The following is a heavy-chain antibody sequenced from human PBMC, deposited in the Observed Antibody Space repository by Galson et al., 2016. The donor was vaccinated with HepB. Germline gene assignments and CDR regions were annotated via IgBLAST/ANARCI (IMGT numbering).Heavy chain of an antibody. CDR1: GSTFSGYA. CDR3: TRPLRGDFWTGYPFEY. V-gene: IGHV3-30-3*01. Sequence: SLRLSCAVSGSTFSGYAIHWVRQAPGKGLEWVAIISYDGSNKHYADSVKDRFTISRDNSKNALYLQMNSLSTEDTAVYYSTRPLRGDFWTGYPFEYWGQGTLVTVSS. J-gene: IGHJ4*02. D-gene: IGHD3/OR15-3a*01. CDR2: ISYDGSNK.